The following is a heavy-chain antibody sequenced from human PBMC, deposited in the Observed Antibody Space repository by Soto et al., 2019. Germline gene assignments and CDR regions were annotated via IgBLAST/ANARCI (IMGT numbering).Heavy chain of an antibody. CDR1: RDTFAGRF. V-gene: IGHV1-2*02. D-gene: IGHD3-16*01. CDR3: ATTRLHDRGGPSPNDPFDI. Sequence: ASVKVSWTASRDTFAGRFFHWVRQSPEQGPEWMGWLNSKTGGTNYAQKFQGRVTVTRDTSISTAYMELSSLRSEDTAIYYCATTRLHDRGGPSPNDPFDIWAQGTMVPV. CDR2: LNSKTGGT. J-gene: IGHJ3*02.